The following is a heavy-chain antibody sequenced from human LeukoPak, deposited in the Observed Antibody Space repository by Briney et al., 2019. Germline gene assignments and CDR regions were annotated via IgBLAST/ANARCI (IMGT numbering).Heavy chain of an antibody. Sequence: PGGSLRLSCAASGFTLSNSGMHWVRQAPGKGLEWGAIIWDDESNKFYGDSVKGRFTISRDNSKDTLYLQMNDLRAEDTAVYYCARGEYHYGMDVWGQGTTVTVAS. J-gene: IGHJ6*02. V-gene: IGHV3-33*01. CDR2: IWDDESNK. CDR1: GFTLSNSG. D-gene: IGHD3-10*01. CDR3: ARGEYHYGMDV.